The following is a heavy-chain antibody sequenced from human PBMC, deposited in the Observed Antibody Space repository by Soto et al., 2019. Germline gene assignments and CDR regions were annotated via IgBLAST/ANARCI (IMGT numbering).Heavy chain of an antibody. J-gene: IGHJ4*02. CDR1: GGSISSGGYY. Sequence: QVQLQESGPGLVKPSQTLSLTCTVSGGSISSGGYYWSWIRQHPGKGLEWLGYIYYSGSTYYNPSVKGRVTISVDTSKNQFALKLSSVTAADTAVYYCAGTGIAAADYWGQGTLVTVSS. V-gene: IGHV4-31*03. D-gene: IGHD6-13*01. CDR3: AGTGIAAADY. CDR2: IYYSGST.